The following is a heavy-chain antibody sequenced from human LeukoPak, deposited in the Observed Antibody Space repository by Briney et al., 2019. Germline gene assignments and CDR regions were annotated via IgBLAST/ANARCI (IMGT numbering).Heavy chain of an antibody. D-gene: IGHD3-16*01. Sequence: SETLSLTCAVYGGSLNGHYWSWIRQSPGKGLEWIGEGNDSGGTKFNPSLKSRVTISADTSKNQFSLKLSSVTAADTAVYYCASTFTPDAFDIWGQGTMVTVSS. CDR3: ASTFTPDAFDI. J-gene: IGHJ3*02. CDR1: GGSLNGHY. CDR2: GNDSGGT. V-gene: IGHV4-34*01.